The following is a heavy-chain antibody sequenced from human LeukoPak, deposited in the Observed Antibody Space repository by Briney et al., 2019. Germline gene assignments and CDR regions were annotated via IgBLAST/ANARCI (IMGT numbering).Heavy chain of an antibody. J-gene: IGHJ4*02. CDR2: IRYDGSNK. Sequence: RAGGSLRLSCAASGFTFSSYGMHWVRQAPGKGLEWVAFIRYDGSNKYYADSVKGRFTISRDNSKNTLYLQMSSLRAEDTAVYYCAKEEMRWLHTPDYWGQGTLVTVSS. V-gene: IGHV3-30*02. CDR1: GFTFSSYG. CDR3: AKEEMRWLHTPDY. D-gene: IGHD5-24*01.